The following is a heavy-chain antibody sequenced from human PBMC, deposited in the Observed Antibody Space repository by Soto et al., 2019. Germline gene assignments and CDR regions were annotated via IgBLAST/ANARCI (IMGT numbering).Heavy chain of an antibody. CDR1: VGSVTNGRSS. J-gene: IGHJ5*02. CDR2: IYHSGST. V-gene: IGHV4-30-2*06. CDR3: VRESAASGPNWFDT. D-gene: IGHD6-13*01. Sequence: SETVSLTCSVSVGSVTNGRSSWNWIRQSPGKGLEWIAYIYHSGSTYYNPSLRSRVTISVDRSENQFSLKLSSVTAADTAVYYCVRESAASGPNWFDTWGPGTLVTLL.